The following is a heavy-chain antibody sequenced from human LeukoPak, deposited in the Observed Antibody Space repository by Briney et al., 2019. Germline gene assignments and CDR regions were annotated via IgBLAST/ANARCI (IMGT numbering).Heavy chain of an antibody. J-gene: IGHJ4*02. CDR3: VRVGSVAGSDYLDY. CDR2: SRNKAKSYTT. CDR1: GFTFSDHF. V-gene: IGHV3-72*01. D-gene: IGHD6-19*01. Sequence: GGSLRLSCAVSGFTFSDHFLDWVRQARGKGREWVGRSRNKAKSYTTEDAASVKGRFTISRVDSKNSLYLQMNSLKTEGTAVYYCVRVGSVAGSDYLDYWGQGTLVTVSS.